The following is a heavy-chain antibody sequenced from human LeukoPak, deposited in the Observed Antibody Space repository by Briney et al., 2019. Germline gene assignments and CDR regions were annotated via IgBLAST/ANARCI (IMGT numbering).Heavy chain of an antibody. CDR3: ARLFRYYYGSGAPRGYFDY. Sequence: SETLSLTCAVYGGSFSGYYWSWLRQPPGKGLEWIGEINHSGSTNYNPSLKSRVTISIDTSKNQFSLKLSSVTAADTAVYFCARLFRYYYGSGAPRGYFDYWGQGTLVTVSS. CDR1: GGSFSGYY. V-gene: IGHV4-34*01. J-gene: IGHJ4*02. D-gene: IGHD3-10*01. CDR2: INHSGST.